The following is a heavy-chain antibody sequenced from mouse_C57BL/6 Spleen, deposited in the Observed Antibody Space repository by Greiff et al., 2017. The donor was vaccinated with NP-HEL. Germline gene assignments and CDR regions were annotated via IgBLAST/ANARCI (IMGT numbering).Heavy chain of an antibody. Sequence: VQLQQSGAELVKPGASVKISCKASGYAFSSYWMNWVKQRPGKGLEWIGQIYPGDGDTNYNGKFKGKATLTADKSSSTAYMQLSSLTSEDSAVYFCARWDYGYAFDYWGQGTTLTVSS. CDR2: IYPGDGDT. CDR3: ARWDYGYAFDY. V-gene: IGHV1-80*01. J-gene: IGHJ2*01. D-gene: IGHD2-2*01. CDR1: GYAFSSYW.